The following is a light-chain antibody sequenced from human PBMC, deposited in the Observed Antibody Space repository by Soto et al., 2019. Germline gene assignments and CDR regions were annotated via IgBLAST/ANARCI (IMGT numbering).Light chain of an antibody. V-gene: IGKV3D-15*01. Sequence: EIVMTQSPATLSVSPGERATLSCRASQTISSDLAWYQHKPGQTPKLVIFGASNRAAGIPARFSGSGSGTEFTLTISSLQSEDFAVYYCHHYNNFPPYTFGHGTKLEIK. CDR1: QTISSD. J-gene: IGKJ2*01. CDR2: GAS. CDR3: HHYNNFPPYT.